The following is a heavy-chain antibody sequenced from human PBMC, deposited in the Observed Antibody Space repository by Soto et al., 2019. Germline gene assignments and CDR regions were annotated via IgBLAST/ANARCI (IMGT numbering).Heavy chain of an antibody. CDR2: ISSSGSTI. D-gene: IGHD3-10*02. CDR3: VRDRDLYRDMFHADL. CDR1: GFTFSDYY. Sequence: GGSLRLSCAASGFTFSDYYMSWIRQAPGKGLEWVSYISSSGSTIYYADSVRGRFTISADNAENSVILQMNSLRDEDSAVYFCVRDRDLYRDMFHADLWGQGTLVTVSS. V-gene: IGHV3-11*04. J-gene: IGHJ4*01.